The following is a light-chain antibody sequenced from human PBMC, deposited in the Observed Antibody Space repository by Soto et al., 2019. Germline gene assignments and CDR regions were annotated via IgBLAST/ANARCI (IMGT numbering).Light chain of an antibody. CDR1: SSNIGNNY. CDR3: ATWDYSLTGEV. V-gene: IGLV1-51*01. J-gene: IGLJ2*01. CDR2: DNN. Sequence: QSVLMQPPSVSAAPGQKVTISCSGSSSNIGNNYVSWYQQLPGTAPKLLIYDNNKRPSGIPDRFSGSKSGTSGTLDITGLQTGDEADYYCATWDYSLTGEVFGGGTQLTVL.